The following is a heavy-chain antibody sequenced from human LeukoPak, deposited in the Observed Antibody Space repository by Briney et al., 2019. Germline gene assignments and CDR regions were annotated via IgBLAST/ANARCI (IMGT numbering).Heavy chain of an antibody. Sequence: SETLSLTCAVYGGFFSGYYWSWIRQPPGKGLEWIGEINHSGSTNYNPSLKSRVTISVDTSKNQFSLKLSSVTAADTAVYYCARQRPAPRTPRFMDYHYYMDVWGKGTTVTVSS. CDR3: ARQRPAPRTPRFMDYHYYMDV. CDR1: GGFFSGYY. D-gene: IGHD1-14*01. J-gene: IGHJ6*03. CDR2: INHSGST. V-gene: IGHV4-34*01.